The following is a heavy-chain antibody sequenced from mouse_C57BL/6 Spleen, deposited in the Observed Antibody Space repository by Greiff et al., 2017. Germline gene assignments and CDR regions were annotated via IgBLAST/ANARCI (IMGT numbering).Heavy chain of an antibody. CDR1: GFTFSSYG. CDR3: ARGDSSGSYFDY. CDR2: ISGGGSYT. D-gene: IGHD3-2*02. J-gene: IGHJ2*01. Sequence: EVQLVEPGGDLVKPGGSLKLSCAASGFTFSSYGMSWVRQTPDKRLEWVATISGGGSYTYYPDSVKGRFTLSRDNAKNTLYLQMSSLKSEDTAMYYCARGDSSGSYFDYWGQGTTLTVSS. V-gene: IGHV5-6*01.